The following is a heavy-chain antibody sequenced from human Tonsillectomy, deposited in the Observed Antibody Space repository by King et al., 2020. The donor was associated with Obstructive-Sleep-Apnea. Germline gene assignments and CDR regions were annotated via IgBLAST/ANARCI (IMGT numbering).Heavy chain of an antibody. D-gene: IGHD3-10*01. CDR3: ARDSGLAPEGRYFHY. Sequence: VQLQESGPGLVKPSETLSLTCTVSGDSITSYYWSWIRQPPGKGLEWIGYIHYTGSTNYNPSLKSRVTMSIDTSKNQFSLKLSSVTAADTAVYYCARDSGLAPEGRYFHYWGQGTLVPAPS. CDR2: IHYTGST. CDR1: GDSITSYY. V-gene: IGHV4-59*01. J-gene: IGHJ4*02.